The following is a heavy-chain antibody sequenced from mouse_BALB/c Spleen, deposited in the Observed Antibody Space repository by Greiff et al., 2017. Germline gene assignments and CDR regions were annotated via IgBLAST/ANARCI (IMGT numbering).Heavy chain of an antibody. CDR1: GYTFTSYW. CDR2: IYPGNSDT. D-gene: IGHD1-1*01. CDR3: TRERGSSPGCFDV. V-gene: IGHV1-5*01. J-gene: IGHJ1*01. Sequence: EVKLVESGTVLARPGASVKMSCKASGYTFTSYWMHWVKQRPGQGLEWIGAIYPGNSDTSYNQKFKGKAKLTAVTSTSTAYMELSSLTNEDSAVYYCTRERGSSPGCFDVWGAGTTVTVSS.